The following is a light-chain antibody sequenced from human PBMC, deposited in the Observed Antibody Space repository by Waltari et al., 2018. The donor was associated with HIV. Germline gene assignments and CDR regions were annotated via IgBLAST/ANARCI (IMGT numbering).Light chain of an antibody. CDR3: QQRSNWPLT. CDR1: QSICTY. J-gene: IGKJ4*01. Sequence: EIVLTQSPPTLSLSSGERATLSRMSSQSICTYLAWYHLKSGQAPRLLIYEASKRAPGVPIRFSGSGSGTEFTLIISSLEPEDFAVYFCQQRSNWPLTFGGGTKVDI. CDR2: EAS. V-gene: IGKV3-11*01.